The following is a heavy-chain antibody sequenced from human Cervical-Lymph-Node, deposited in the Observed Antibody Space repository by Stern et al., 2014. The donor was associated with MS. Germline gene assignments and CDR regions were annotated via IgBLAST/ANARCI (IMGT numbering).Heavy chain of an antibody. CDR2: SYYSGST. V-gene: IGHV4-39*01. Sequence: QMQLVQSGPGLVKPSETLSLTCTVSGGSISSSSYYWGWIRQPPGKGLEWIGISYYSGSTSYTRSLKMRVTITVNTSKNQFSLKLSSVTAADTAVYYCARHLEWFGGYWGQGTLVTVSS. J-gene: IGHJ4*02. CDR3: ARHLEWFGGY. CDR1: GGSISSSSYY. D-gene: IGHD3-10*01.